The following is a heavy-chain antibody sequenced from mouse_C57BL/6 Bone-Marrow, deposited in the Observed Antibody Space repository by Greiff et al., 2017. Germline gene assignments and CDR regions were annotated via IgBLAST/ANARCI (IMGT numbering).Heavy chain of an antibody. CDR2: RLPSIGRT. CDR1: DSEVFPIAY. CDR3: SRSYDYYAMDY. D-gene: IGHD6-5*01. V-gene: IGHV15-2*01. Sequence: QVQLQQSGSELRSPGSSVKLSCKDFDSEVFPIAYMSWVRQKPGHGFEWIGGRLPSIGRTIYGEKFEDKATLDADTLANTAYWKLNSLTSEDSAIDYCSRSYDYYAMDYWGQGTSVTVSS. J-gene: IGHJ4*01.